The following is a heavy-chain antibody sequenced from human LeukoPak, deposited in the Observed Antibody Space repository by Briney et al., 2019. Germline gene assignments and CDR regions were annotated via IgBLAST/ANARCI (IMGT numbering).Heavy chain of an antibody. V-gene: IGHV1-8*01. Sequence: GASVKVSCKASGYSFTTHDINWVRQATGQGLEWMGSMNPNSGKTGYAQRFQCRLIVIRNNSTKTLYMELSGLRSDDTAVYYCARESGWPDNWLDSWGQGTLVTVSS. CDR1: GYSFTTHD. CDR3: ARESGWPDNWLDS. D-gene: IGHD6-19*01. J-gene: IGHJ5*01. CDR2: MNPNSGKT.